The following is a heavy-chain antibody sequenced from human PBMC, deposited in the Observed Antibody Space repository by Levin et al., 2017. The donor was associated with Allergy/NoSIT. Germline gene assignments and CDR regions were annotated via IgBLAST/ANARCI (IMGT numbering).Heavy chain of an antibody. D-gene: IGHD3-10*01. CDR1: GGSITSYS. CDR2: IYYSGST. CDR3: ARVAYGSGSYYLDH. Sequence: SETLSLTCTVSGGSITSYSWSWIRQPPGKGLEWIGYIYYSGSTNYNPSLKSRVTISVDTSKNQFSLKLSAVTAADTAVYYCARVAYGSGSYYLDHWGQGTLVTVSS. V-gene: IGHV4-59*01. J-gene: IGHJ4*02.